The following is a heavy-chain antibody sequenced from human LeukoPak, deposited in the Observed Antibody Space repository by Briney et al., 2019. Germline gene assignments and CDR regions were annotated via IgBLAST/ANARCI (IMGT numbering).Heavy chain of an antibody. CDR1: GFTFSSYD. V-gene: IGHV3-48*02. J-gene: IGHJ4*02. CDR3: ARGETARVDY. CDR2: INTISSTK. Sequence: PGGSLRLSCAASGFTFSSYDMNWVRQAPGKGLDRVSYINTISSTKYYADSVKGRFTISRDNAKNSLSLQMNSLRDEDTAVYYCARGETARVDYWGQGILVTVSS. D-gene: IGHD3-16*01.